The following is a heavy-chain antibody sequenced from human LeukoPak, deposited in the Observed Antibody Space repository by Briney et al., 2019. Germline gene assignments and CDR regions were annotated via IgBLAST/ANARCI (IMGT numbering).Heavy chain of an antibody. D-gene: IGHD1-1*01. CDR2: IWYDGSNK. J-gene: IGHJ6*04. V-gene: IGHV3-33*06. Sequence: GGSLRLSCAASGFTFDDYAMHWVRKAPGKGLEWVAVIWYDGSNKYYADSVKGRFTISRDNSKNTLYLQMNSLRAEDTAVYYFAKLGHTKSDVWGKGTTVTVSS. CDR3: AKLGHTKSDV. CDR1: GFTFDDYA.